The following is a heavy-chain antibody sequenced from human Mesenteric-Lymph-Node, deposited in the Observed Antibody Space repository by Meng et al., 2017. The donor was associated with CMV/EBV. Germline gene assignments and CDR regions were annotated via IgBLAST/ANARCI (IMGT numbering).Heavy chain of an antibody. D-gene: IGHD2-8*01. CDR2: ISDSGGST. Sequence: GGSLRLSCAASGFTFNTYAMTWVRQAPGKGLEWVSSISDSGGSTYYADSVKGRFTISRDNAKNSLYLQMNSLRAEDTAVYYCTRVCHCTNGVCHNWFDPWGQGTLVTVSS. CDR3: TRVCHCTNGVCHNWFDP. CDR1: GFTFNTYA. J-gene: IGHJ5*02. V-gene: IGHV3-23*01.